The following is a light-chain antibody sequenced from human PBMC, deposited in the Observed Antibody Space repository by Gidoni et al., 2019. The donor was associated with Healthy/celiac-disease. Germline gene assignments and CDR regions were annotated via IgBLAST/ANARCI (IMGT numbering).Light chain of an antibody. J-gene: IGKJ1*01. V-gene: IGKV3-20*01. CDR2: GAS. Sequence: EILFTQSPGTLSLSPGERATLSCRSSQIVSSSYLAWYQQKPGQAPRLLIYGASSRATGIPDRFSGSGSGTDFTLTISRLEPEDFAVYYCQQYGSSLRAFGQGTKVEIK. CDR1: QIVSSSY. CDR3: QQYGSSLRA.